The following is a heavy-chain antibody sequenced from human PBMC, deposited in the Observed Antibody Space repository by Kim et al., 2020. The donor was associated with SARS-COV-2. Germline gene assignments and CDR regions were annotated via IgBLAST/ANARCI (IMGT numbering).Heavy chain of an antibody. CDR2: ISSSSSTI. J-gene: IGHJ3*02. Sequence: GGSLRLSCAASGFTFSSYSMNWVRQAPGKGLEWVSYISSSSSTIYYADSVKGRFTISRDNAKNSLYLQMNSLRDEDTAVYYCARVRVAAAIGAFDIWGQGTLVTVSS. CDR3: ARVRVAAAIGAFDI. V-gene: IGHV3-48*02. D-gene: IGHD2-2*02. CDR1: GFTFSSYS.